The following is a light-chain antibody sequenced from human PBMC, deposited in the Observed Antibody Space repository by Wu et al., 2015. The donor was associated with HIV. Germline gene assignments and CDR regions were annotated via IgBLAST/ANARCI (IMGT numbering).Light chain of an antibody. V-gene: IGKV3-15*01. J-gene: IGKJ1*01. Sequence: EIVMTQSPDTLSVSPGERATLSCRASQSVSSNLAWYQQKPGQPPRLVIQGASTRATDVPARFSGSGSGTEFTLTINSMQSVDFAVYYCQQYNDWPRTFGRRDQGGN. CDR3: QQYNDWPRT. CDR2: GAS. CDR1: QSVSSN.